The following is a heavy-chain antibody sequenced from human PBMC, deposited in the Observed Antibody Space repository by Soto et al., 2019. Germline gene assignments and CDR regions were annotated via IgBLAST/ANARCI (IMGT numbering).Heavy chain of an antibody. J-gene: IGHJ5*02. CDR2: ISGSGGST. CDR1: GFTFSSYA. V-gene: IGHV3-23*01. Sequence: PGGSLRLSCAASGFTFSSYAMSWVRQAPGKGLEWVSAISGSGGSTYYADSVKGRFTISRDNSKNTLYLQMNSLRAEDTAVYYCAKDLLYYDSSGYYFDPWGQGTLVTVSS. D-gene: IGHD3-22*01. CDR3: AKDLLYYDSSGYYFDP.